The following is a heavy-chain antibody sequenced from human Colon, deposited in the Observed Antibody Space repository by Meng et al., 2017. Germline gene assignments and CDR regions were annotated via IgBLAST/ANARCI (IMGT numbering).Heavy chain of an antibody. CDR2: IIPIIGTP. CDR3: SRSWGFSSGNYWVY. CDR1: GRTFNTYA. V-gene: IGHV1-69*06. Sequence: QVQVWHAGDEVTGSGFWGKVSCKPSGRTFNTYAIRWVRQAPGQGLEWMGGIIPIIGTPNYAQKFQGRVTITADISTTTAYMEMSSLRSEDTAVYYCSRSWGFSSGNYWVYWGQGTLVTVSS. D-gene: IGHD3-22*01. J-gene: IGHJ4*02.